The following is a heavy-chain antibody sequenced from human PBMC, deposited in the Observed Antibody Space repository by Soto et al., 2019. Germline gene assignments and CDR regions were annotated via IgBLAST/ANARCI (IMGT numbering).Heavy chain of an antibody. CDR3: ARESRQQLVPPWFDP. CDR1: GFTFSGYW. V-gene: IGHV3-74*01. CDR2: INSDGSST. J-gene: IGHJ5*02. Sequence: LRXSCANAGFTFSGYWMHWVRQAPGKGLVWVSRINSDGSSTSYADSVKGRFTISRDNAKNTLYLQMNSLRAEDTAVYYCARESRQQLVPPWFDPWGQGTLVTVSS. D-gene: IGHD6-13*01.